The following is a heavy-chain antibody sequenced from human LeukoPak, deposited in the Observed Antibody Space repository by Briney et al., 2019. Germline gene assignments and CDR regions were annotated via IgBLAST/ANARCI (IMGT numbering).Heavy chain of an antibody. D-gene: IGHD3-22*01. CDR1: GFTFGSYS. CDR3: AREGHYYDSSGYN. CDR2: ISSSSYI. Sequence: PGGSLRLSCAASGFTFGSYSMNWVRQAPGKGLEWVSSISSSSYIYYADSVKGRFTISRDNAKNSLYLQMNSLRAEDTAVYYCAREGHYYDSSGYNWGQGTLVTVSS. V-gene: IGHV3-21*01. J-gene: IGHJ4*02.